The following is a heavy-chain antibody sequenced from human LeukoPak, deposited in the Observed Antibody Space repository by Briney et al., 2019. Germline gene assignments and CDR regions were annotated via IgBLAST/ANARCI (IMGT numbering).Heavy chain of an antibody. CDR3: ARGRPELEYSSSSWWFDP. V-gene: IGHV3-48*02. Sequence: GGSLRLSCAASGIIFSTYSMSWVRQAPGKGPEWISYISSTSNTIYYADSVKGRFTISRDNARNSLYLQMNSLRDDDTAVYYCARGRPELEYSSSSWWFDPWGQGTLVTVSS. D-gene: IGHD6-6*01. CDR1: GIIFSTYS. J-gene: IGHJ5*02. CDR2: ISSTSNTI.